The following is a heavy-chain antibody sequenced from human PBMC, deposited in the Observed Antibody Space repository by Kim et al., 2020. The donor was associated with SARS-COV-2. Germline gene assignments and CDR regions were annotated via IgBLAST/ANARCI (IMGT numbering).Heavy chain of an antibody. J-gene: IGHJ2*01. CDR2: IYPGDSDT. CDR1: GYSFTSYW. D-gene: IGHD1-20*01. Sequence: GESLKISCKGSGYSFTSYWIGWVRQMPGKGLEWMGIIYPGDSDTRYSPSFQGQVTISADKSISTAYLQWSSLKASDTAMYYCARHLGGRGITGTTTPADWYFDLWGRGTLVTVSS. V-gene: IGHV5-51*01. CDR3: ARHLGGRGITGTTTPADWYFDL.